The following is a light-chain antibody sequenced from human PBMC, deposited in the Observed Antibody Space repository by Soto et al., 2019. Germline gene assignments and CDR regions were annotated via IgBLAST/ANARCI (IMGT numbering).Light chain of an antibody. J-gene: IGKJ1*01. CDR1: QRISTW. CDR3: QQYNAYSLT. V-gene: IGKV1-5*01. Sequence: DIPMTQSPSTLSASVGDRVTITCRASQRISTWLAWYQQKPGKAPRLLISAASSLESGVPSRFSGSGSGAEFTLTISSLQPDDFATYYCQQYNAYSLTFGQGTKVEIK. CDR2: AAS.